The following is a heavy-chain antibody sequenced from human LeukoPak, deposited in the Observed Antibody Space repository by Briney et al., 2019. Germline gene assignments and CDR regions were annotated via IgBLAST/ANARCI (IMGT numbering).Heavy chain of an antibody. CDR3: SRLEMYNYDSSGYYLGGYFDY. J-gene: IGHJ4*02. D-gene: IGHD3-22*01. CDR1: GYNFNNYG. CDR2: MSAYSGDT. V-gene: IGHV1-18*01. Sequence: GASVKLSCKTSGYNFNNYGISWVRQAPGQGLEWMGWMSAYSGDTNYAKQLQGSVTMTSDTSTSKAYMELRSPRSDDAAVVYCSRLEMYNYDSSGYYLGGYFDYWGQGTLVTVSS.